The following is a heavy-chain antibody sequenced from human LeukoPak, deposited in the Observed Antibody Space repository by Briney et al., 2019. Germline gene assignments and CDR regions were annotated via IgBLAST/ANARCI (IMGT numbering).Heavy chain of an antibody. J-gene: IGHJ4*02. Sequence: PGGSLRLSCAASGFTFSSYSMNWVRQAPGKGLEWVSSISSSSSYIYYADSVKGRFTISRDNAKNSLYLQMNSLRAEDTAVYYCARVNWNAIGYYFDYWGQGTLVTVSS. CDR2: ISSSSSYI. CDR3: ARVNWNAIGYYFDY. CDR1: GFTFSSYS. V-gene: IGHV3-21*06. D-gene: IGHD1-20*01.